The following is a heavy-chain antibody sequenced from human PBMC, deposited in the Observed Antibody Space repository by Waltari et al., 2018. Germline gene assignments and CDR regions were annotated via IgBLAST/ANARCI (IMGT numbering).Heavy chain of an antibody. CDR1: GYSISSGYY. CDR2: INHSGRT. Sequence: QVQLQESGPGLVKPSETLSLTCAVSGYSISSGYYWGWIRQPPGKGLEWIGEINHSGRTNYNPSLKMLVTISVDTSKNQCSLKLRSVTAADTAVYYCARVSTMVRVVIAPDYYYYMDVWGKGTTVTVSS. J-gene: IGHJ6*03. V-gene: IGHV4-38-2*01. D-gene: IGHD3-10*01. CDR3: ARVSTMVRVVIAPDYYYYMDV.